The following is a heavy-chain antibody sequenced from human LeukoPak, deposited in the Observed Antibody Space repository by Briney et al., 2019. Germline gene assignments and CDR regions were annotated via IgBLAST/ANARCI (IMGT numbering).Heavy chain of an antibody. Sequence: ASVQVSCKASGYTFTGYYMHWVRQAPGQGLEWMGWINPNSGGTNYAQKLQGRVTMTRDTSISTAYMELSRLRSDDTAVYYCATHPGTTGTWAFDYWGQGTLVTVSS. V-gene: IGHV1-2*02. CDR1: GYTFTGYY. D-gene: IGHD1-1*01. CDR2: INPNSGGT. J-gene: IGHJ4*02. CDR3: ATHPGTTGTWAFDY.